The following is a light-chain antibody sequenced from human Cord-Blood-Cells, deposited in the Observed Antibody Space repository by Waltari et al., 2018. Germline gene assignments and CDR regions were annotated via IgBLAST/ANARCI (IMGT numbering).Light chain of an antibody. J-gene: IGLJ1*01. V-gene: IGLV3-1*01. CDR3: QAWDSSYV. CDR2: QDS. Sequence: SYELTQPPSVSVSPVQTASITCSGDKLGDKYACWYQQKPGQSPVLVIYQDSKRPSGIPERFSGSNSGNTATLTISGTQAMDEADYYCQAWDSSYVFGTGTKVTVL. CDR1: KLGDKY.